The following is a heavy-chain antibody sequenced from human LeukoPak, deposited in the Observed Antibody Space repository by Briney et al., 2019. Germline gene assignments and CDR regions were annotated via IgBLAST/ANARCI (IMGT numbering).Heavy chain of an antibody. D-gene: IGHD2-15*01. Sequence: GRSLRLSCAASGFTFDDYAMHWVRQAPGKGLELVSGISWNSGSIDYADSVKGRFTISRDNAKNSLYLQMNSLRAEDTALYYCTKGTNAARHYFDYWGQGTLVTVSS. J-gene: IGHJ4*02. V-gene: IGHV3-9*01. CDR2: ISWNSGSI. CDR1: GFTFDDYA. CDR3: TKGTNAARHYFDY.